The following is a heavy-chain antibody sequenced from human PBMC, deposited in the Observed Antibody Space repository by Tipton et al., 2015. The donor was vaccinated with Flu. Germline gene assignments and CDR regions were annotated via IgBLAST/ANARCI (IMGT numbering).Heavy chain of an antibody. J-gene: IGHJ3*02. Sequence: SLRLSCAASGFTFDSYWMNWVRQAPGKGLEWVANIKLDGSETYYMDSVKGRFTISRDNTKNSLFLEMNRLRAEDTAVYYCARAYDSSGYYSVDGTLDIWGQGTMVTVSS. V-gene: IGHV3-7*04. D-gene: IGHD3-22*01. CDR3: ARAYDSSGYYSVDGTLDI. CDR2: IKLDGSET. CDR1: GFTFDSYW.